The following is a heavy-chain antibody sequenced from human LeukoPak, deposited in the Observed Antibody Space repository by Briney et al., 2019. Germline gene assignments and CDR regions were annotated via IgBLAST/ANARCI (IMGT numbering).Heavy chain of an antibody. D-gene: IGHD6-19*01. CDR3: ARDPVAGTRAFDI. CDR1: GGSFSGYY. CDR2: INHSGST. J-gene: IGHJ3*02. V-gene: IGHV4-34*01. Sequence: PSEALSLTCAVYGGSFSGYYWSWIRQPPGKGLEWIGEINHSGSTNYNPFLKSRVTISVDTSKNQFSLKLSSVTAADTAVYYCARDPVAGTRAFDIWGQGTMVTVSS.